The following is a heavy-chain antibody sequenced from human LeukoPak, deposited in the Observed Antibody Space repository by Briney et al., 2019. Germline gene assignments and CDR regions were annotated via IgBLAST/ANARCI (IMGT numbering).Heavy chain of an antibody. D-gene: IGHD2-15*01. CDR2: IIPIFGTA. J-gene: IGHJ3*01. V-gene: IGHV1-69*05. Sequence: GASVKVSCKASGGTFSSYAISWVRQAPGQGLEWMGGIIPIFGTANYAQKFQGRVTITTDESTSTAYMELSSLRSEDTAVYYCARPSRRYCSGGSCLLNWGQGTMVTVSS. CDR3: ARPSRRYCSGGSCLLN. CDR1: GGTFSSYA.